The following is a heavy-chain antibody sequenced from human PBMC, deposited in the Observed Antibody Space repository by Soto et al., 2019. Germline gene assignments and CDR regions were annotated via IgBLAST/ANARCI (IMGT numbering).Heavy chain of an antibody. Sequence: QVQLVESGGGVVQPGRSLRLSCAASGFTFSSYAMHWVRQAPGKGLEWVAVISYDGSNKYYADAVKGRFTIARDNSKNTLYLQMNSLRAEDTAVYYCARDGTIFGVVIILNYYDGMDVWGQGTTVTVSS. V-gene: IGHV3-30-3*01. J-gene: IGHJ6*02. D-gene: IGHD3-3*01. CDR2: ISYDGSNK. CDR1: GFTFSSYA. CDR3: ARDGTIFGVVIILNYYDGMDV.